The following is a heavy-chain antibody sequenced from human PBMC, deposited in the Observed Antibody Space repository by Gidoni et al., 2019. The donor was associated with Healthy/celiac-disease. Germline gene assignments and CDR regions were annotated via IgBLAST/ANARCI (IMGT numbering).Heavy chain of an antibody. CDR2: IQHDGSEK. V-gene: IGHV3-7*01. J-gene: IGHJ5*02. CDR1: KFIFRNYW. CDR3: VRDAKS. Sequence: EVQLVESGGGLVQPGGSLRLTCAASKFIFRNYWMSWVRQAPGKGLEWVATIQHDGSEKYYLDTVKGRYTISRDNAQNSLYLQMNSLRVEDTGIYYCVRDAKSWGLGTLVTVSS.